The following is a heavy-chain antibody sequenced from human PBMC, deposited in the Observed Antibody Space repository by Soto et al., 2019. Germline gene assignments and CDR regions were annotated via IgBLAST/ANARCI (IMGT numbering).Heavy chain of an antibody. CDR3: ATSRIGYCSSTSGYTGYFYYYYGIDV. J-gene: IGHJ6*02. V-gene: IGHV1-69*13. Sequence: SVKVSCKASGGTFSSYAISWVRQAPGQGLEWMGGIIPIFGTANYAQKFQGRVTITADESTSTAYMELSSLRSEDTAVYYCATSRIGYCSSTSGYTGYFYYYYGIDVWGQGTTGTVSS. D-gene: IGHD2-2*02. CDR2: IIPIFGTA. CDR1: GGTFSSYA.